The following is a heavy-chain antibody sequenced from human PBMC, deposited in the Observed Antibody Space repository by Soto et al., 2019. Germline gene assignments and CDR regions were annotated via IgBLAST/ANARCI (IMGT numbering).Heavy chain of an antibody. J-gene: IGHJ4*02. V-gene: IGHV4-59*01. CDR2: IYYSGST. CDR3: ARGYYGDFDY. CDR1: GGSISSYY. Sequence: SETLSLTCTVSGGSISSYYWSCIRQPPGKGLEWIGYIYYSGSTNYNPSLKSRVTISVDTSKNQFSLKLSSVTAADTAVYYCARGYYGDFDYWGQGTLVTVSS. D-gene: IGHD4-17*01.